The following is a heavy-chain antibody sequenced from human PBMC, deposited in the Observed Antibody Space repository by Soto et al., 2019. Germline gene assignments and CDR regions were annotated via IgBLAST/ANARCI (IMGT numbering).Heavy chain of an antibody. D-gene: IGHD7-27*01. CDR2: ISWNSGSI. CDR1: GFTFDDYA. Sequence: GGSLRLSCAASGFTFDDYAMHWVRQAPGKGLEWVSGISWNSGSIGYADSVRGRFTISRDNAKNSLYPQMNSLRAEDTALYYCAKASLTGVYFDYWGQGTLVTVSS. V-gene: IGHV3-9*01. J-gene: IGHJ4*02. CDR3: AKASLTGVYFDY.